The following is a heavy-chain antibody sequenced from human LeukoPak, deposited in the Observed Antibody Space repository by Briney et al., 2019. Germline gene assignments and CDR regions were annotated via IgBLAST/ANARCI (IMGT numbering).Heavy chain of an antibody. CDR1: GFTFSSYE. V-gene: IGHV3-48*03. CDR2: ISSSSSTI. CDR3: ARDKDPCSTSCPPDAFHI. Sequence: GGSLRLSCAASGFTFSSYEMNWVRQAPGKGLEWVSYISSSSSTIYYADSVKGRFTIPRDNAKNSLYLQMNSLRAEDTAVYYCARDKDPCSTSCPPDAFHIWGQGTMVTVSS. D-gene: IGHD2-2*01. J-gene: IGHJ3*02.